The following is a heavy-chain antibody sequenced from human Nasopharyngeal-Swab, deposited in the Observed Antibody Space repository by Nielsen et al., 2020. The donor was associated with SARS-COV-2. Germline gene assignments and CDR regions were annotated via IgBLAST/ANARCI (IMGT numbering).Heavy chain of an antibody. Sequence: SETLSLTCAVYGGSVSGYYWSWIRQPPEKGLEWIGEIHHSGSTNYNPSLKSRVTISVDTSKNQFSLKLSSVTAADTAVYYCARFMPTAMATYWDYWGQGTLVTVSS. V-gene: IGHV4-34*01. D-gene: IGHD5-18*01. CDR2: IHHSGST. CDR1: GGSVSGYY. J-gene: IGHJ4*02. CDR3: ARFMPTAMATYWDY.